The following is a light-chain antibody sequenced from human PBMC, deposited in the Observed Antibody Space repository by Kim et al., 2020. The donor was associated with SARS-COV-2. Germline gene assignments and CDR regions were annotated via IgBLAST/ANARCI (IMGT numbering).Light chain of an antibody. CDR1: SGHSTYA. CDR2: LNSDGSH. CDR3: QTWDTAIRV. Sequence: QLVLTQSPSASASLGDSVKLICILTSGHSTYAIAWHQQQPEKGPRFLMKLNSDGSHRRGDGIPDRFSGSSSGTERYLTISSVQAEDEADYYCQTWDTAIRVFGGGTKLAVL. J-gene: IGLJ3*02. V-gene: IGLV4-69*01.